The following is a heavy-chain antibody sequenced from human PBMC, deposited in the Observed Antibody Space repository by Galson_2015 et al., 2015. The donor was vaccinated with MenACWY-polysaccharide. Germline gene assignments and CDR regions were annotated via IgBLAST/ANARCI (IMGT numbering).Heavy chain of an antibody. CDR3: ASLGVGYWYFDL. CDR2: TFYSGST. V-gene: IGHV4-59*01. CDR1: GGSITTYY. J-gene: IGHJ2*01. Sequence: ETLSLTCTVSGGSITTYYWSWIRQPPGKGLEWIGYTFYSGSTSYNPSLKSRVTISVDTAKNQFSLKLSSVTAADTAVYYCASLGVGYWYFDLWGRGTLVAVSS. D-gene: IGHD2-8*01.